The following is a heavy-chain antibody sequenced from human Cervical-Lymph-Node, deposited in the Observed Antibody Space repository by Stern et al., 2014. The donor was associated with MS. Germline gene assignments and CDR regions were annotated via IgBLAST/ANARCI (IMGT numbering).Heavy chain of an antibody. J-gene: IGHJ5*02. V-gene: IGHV3-23*04. CDR1: GFTFSTYD. D-gene: IGHD6-19*01. Sequence: DQLVESGGGLVQPGGSLRLSCAASGFTFSTYDMSWVRRAPGTGPQFVSAISTTGGTTYYADSVKGRFTISRDNSKNTLYLQMNSLRAEDTAVYYCAKKSGSGWYYVSWGQGSLVTVSS. CDR3: AKKSGSGWYYVS. CDR2: ISTTGGTT.